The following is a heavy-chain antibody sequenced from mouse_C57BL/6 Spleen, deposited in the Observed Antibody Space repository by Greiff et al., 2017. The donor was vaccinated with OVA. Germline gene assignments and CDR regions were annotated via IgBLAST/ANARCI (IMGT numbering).Heavy chain of an antibody. Sequence: DVKLVESGGGLVQPGGSLSLSCAASGFTFTDYYMSWVRQPPGKALEWLGFIRNKANGYTTEYSASVKGRFTISRDNSQSILYLQMNALRAEDSATYYCARYLTGHWYFDVWGTGTTVTVSS. CDR1: GFTFTDYY. J-gene: IGHJ1*03. V-gene: IGHV7-3*01. CDR2: IRNKANGYTT. CDR3: ARYLTGHWYFDV. D-gene: IGHD4-1*01.